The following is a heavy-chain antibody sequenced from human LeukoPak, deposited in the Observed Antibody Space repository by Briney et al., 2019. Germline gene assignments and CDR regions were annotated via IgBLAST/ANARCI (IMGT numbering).Heavy chain of an antibody. D-gene: IGHD6-13*01. Sequence: PPASVKVSCKASGYTFTSYYMHWVRQAPGQGLEWMGWISAYNGNTNYAQKLQGRVTMTTDTSTSTAYMELRSLRSDDTAVYYCARIPGEQLTRTYYYYGMDVWGQGTTVTVSS. CDR3: ARIPGEQLTRTYYYYGMDV. J-gene: IGHJ6*02. CDR1: GYTFTSYY. CDR2: ISAYNGNT. V-gene: IGHV1-18*04.